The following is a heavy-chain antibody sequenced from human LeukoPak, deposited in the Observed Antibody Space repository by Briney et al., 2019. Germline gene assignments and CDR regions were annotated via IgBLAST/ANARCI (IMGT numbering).Heavy chain of an antibody. Sequence: PSETLSLTCTVSGGSISSGSYYWSWIRQPAGKGLEWIGRIYTSGGTNYNPSLKSRVTISVDTSKNQFSLKLSSVTAADTAVYYCARHYYRSGSFDYWGQGTLVTVSS. J-gene: IGHJ4*02. D-gene: IGHD3-10*01. CDR2: IYTSGGT. CDR1: GGSISSGSYY. CDR3: ARHYYRSGSFDY. V-gene: IGHV4-61*02.